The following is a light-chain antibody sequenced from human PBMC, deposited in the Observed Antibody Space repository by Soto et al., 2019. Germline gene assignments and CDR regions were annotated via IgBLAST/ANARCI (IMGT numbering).Light chain of an antibody. CDR1: NIRSES. V-gene: IGLV3-21*02. CDR3: QVWSSSSDQCV. Sequence: SYELTQPPSLSVAPGQTARITCGGDNIRSESVHWYQQKPGQAPVLVVYDDRDRPSGVPERFSGSNSGNTATMTISGVEAGDEADYYCQVWSSSSDQCVFGGGTKVTVL. J-gene: IGLJ2*01. CDR2: DDR.